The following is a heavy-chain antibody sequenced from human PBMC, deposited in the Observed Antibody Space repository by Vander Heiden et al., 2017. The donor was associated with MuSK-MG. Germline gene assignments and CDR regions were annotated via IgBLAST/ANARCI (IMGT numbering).Heavy chain of an antibody. CDR3: ARSLQQWSRRNFDWLFPFDD. CDR2: IYPGDSDT. D-gene: IGHD3-9*01. Sequence: EVQLVQSGTEVKKPGESLKISCKASGYSFTNYWIGWVRQMPGKGLEWMGVIYPGDSDTRYSPSFRGQVTISADKSISTAYLQGSSLKASDTAMYFCARSLQQWSRRNFDWLFPFDDGGQGTMVTGSS. CDR1: GYSFTNYW. V-gene: IGHV5-51*01. J-gene: IGHJ4*02.